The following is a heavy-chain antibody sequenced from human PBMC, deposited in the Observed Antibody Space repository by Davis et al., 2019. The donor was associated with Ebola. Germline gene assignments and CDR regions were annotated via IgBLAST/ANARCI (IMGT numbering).Heavy chain of an antibody. CDR2: IHHSGST. D-gene: IGHD6-19*01. J-gene: IGHJ6*02. V-gene: IGHV4-30-2*01. CDR1: GGSISRDDYS. CDR3: AGIAVAGLYYYGMDV. Sequence: MPSETLSLTCTVSGGSISRDDYSWSWIRQPPGKGLEWIGYIHHSGSTYCNPSLKSRVTISVDRSKNQFSLKLSSVTAADTAVYYCAGIAVAGLYYYGMDVWGQGTTVTVSS.